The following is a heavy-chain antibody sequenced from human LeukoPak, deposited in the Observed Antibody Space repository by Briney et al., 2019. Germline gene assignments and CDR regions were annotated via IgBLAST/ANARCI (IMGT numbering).Heavy chain of an antibody. CDR1: GFTVSSNY. J-gene: IGHJ3*02. V-gene: IGHV3-53*01. Sequence: GGSLRLSCAASGFTVSSNYMSWVRQAPGKGLEWVSVIYSGGSTYYADSVKGRFTISRDNSKNTLYLQMNSLRAEDTAVYYCARDCSSTSCYKAFDIWGQGTMVTVSS. CDR3: ARDCSSTSCYKAFDI. CDR2: IYSGGST. D-gene: IGHD2-2*02.